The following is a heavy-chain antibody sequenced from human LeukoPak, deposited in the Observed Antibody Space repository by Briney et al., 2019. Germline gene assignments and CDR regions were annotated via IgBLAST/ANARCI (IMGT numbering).Heavy chain of an antibody. CDR1: GDSISHGTYY. J-gene: IGHJ5*02. CDR3: AREFLASRRNWVDP. V-gene: IGHV4-61*02. CDR2: IYTTGVT. D-gene: IGHD6-6*01. Sequence: PSETLSLTCSVSGDSISHGTYYWSWIRQPAGQGLEWIGRIYTTGVTNYNPSLKTRVTNSVDPSLNQFSLNLTSVTAADTAVYYCAREFLASRRNWVDPWGQGTLVTVSS.